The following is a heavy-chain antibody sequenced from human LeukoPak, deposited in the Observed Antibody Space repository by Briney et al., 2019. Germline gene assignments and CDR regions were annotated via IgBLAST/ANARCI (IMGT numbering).Heavy chain of an antibody. CDR2: ITSGDGTT. Sequence: AGGSLRLSCAASGFTFSIYGMSWVSQTPGKGMEWVASITSGDGTTYYTDSVKGRFTISRDNSENTLYLQMNSLGAEDTAIYYCVRDRPNYYDSSGHYYRRNGDHWGQGTLVTVSS. CDR3: VRDRPNYYDSSGHYYRRNGDH. CDR1: GFTFSIYG. J-gene: IGHJ5*02. V-gene: IGHV3-23*01. D-gene: IGHD3-22*01.